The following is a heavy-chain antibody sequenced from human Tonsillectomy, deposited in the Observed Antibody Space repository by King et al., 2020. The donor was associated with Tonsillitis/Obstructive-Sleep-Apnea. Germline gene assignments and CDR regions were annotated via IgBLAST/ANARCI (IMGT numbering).Heavy chain of an antibody. CDR2: IYYSGST. Sequence: QLQESGPGLVKPSETLSLTCTVSGGSISSSSYFWGWIRQPPGKGLEWIGNIYYSGSTYYNPSLKSRVTISVDTSKNQFSLKLSSVTAADTAVYYCARREWIEFFLDVWGKGTTVTVSS. CDR1: GGSISSSSYF. J-gene: IGHJ6*04. D-gene: IGHD2-2*03. V-gene: IGHV4-39*01. CDR3: ARREWIEFFLDV.